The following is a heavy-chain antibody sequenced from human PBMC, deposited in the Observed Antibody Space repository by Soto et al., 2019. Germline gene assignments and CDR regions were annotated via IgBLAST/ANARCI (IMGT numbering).Heavy chain of an antibody. CDR3: ASADSSGWQNYYYYYYMDV. D-gene: IGHD6-19*01. J-gene: IGHJ6*03. V-gene: IGHV4-39*01. CDR1: GGSISSSSYY. CDR2: IYYSGST. Sequence: SETLSLTCTVSGGSISSSSYYWGWIRQPPGKRLEWIGSIYYSGSTYYNPSLKSRVTISVDTSKNQFSLKLSSVTAADTAVYYCASADSSGWQNYYYYYYMDVWGKGTTVTVSS.